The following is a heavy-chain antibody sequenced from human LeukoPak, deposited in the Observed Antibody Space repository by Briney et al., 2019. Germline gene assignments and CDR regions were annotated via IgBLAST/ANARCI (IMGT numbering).Heavy chain of an antibody. J-gene: IGHJ4*02. CDR2: ISGSGGST. D-gene: IGHD5-12*01. Sequence: HAGGSLRLSCAASGFTFSSYAMSWVRQAPGKGLEWVSAISGSGGSTYYADSVKGRFTISRDNSKNTLYLQMNSLRAEDTAVYYCAKDLYSGYDFGYDYWGQGTLVTVSS. CDR1: GFTFSSYA. V-gene: IGHV3-23*01. CDR3: AKDLYSGYDFGYDY.